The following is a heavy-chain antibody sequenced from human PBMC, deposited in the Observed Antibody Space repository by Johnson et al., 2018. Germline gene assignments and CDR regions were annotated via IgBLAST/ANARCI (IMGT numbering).Heavy chain of an antibody. CDR1: GFTFSDYY. CDR3: ARADYGDYEKGAFDI. CDR2: ISSSGITI. D-gene: IGHD4-17*01. J-gene: IGHJ3*02. Sequence: VQPLESGGGLVKPGGSXRLSCAASGFTFSDYYMSWIRQAPGKGLEWVSYISSSGITIYYADSVKGRFTISRANAKNPLYLQMNSLRAEETAVFYFARADYGDYEKGAFDIWGQGTMVTVSS. V-gene: IGHV3-11*04.